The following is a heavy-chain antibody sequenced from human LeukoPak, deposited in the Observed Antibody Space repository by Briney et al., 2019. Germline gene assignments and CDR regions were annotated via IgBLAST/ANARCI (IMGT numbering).Heavy chain of an antibody. J-gene: IGHJ4*02. CDR1: GGSFSGYY. Sequence: SETLSLTCAVYGGSFSGYYWSWIRHPPGKGLEWIGENNHSGSTNYNPSLRSRVTISVDTSKNQFSLKLSSVTAADTAVYYCARGSVIVVVTSFDYWGQGTLVTVSS. CDR2: NNHSGST. V-gene: IGHV4-34*01. CDR3: ARGSVIVVVTSFDY. D-gene: IGHD3-22*01.